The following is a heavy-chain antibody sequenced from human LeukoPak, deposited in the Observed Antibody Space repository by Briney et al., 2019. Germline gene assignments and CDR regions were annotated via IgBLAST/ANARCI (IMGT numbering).Heavy chain of an antibody. Sequence: SETLSLTCAVYGGSFSGYYWSWIRQPPGKGLEWIGEINHSGSTNYNPSLKSRVTISVDTSKNQFSLKLSSVTAADTAVYYCAREIVSSWYSDYMDVWGKGTTVTISS. D-gene: IGHD6-13*01. CDR1: GGSFSGYY. J-gene: IGHJ6*03. V-gene: IGHV4-34*01. CDR3: AREIVSSWYSDYMDV. CDR2: INHSGST.